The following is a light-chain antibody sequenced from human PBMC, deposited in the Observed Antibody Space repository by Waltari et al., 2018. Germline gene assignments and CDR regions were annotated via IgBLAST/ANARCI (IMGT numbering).Light chain of an antibody. CDR2: EVT. J-gene: IGLJ2*01. CDR1: SSDIGGYKY. CDR3: SAYAGGNTLV. Sequence: QSALTQPASVSGSPGQSITISCSGTSSDIGGYKYVSWYQQYPHRAPQLILYEVTERPSGVPDRFSGSKSGNTASLTVSGLQIEEEADYFCSAYAGGNTLVFGGGTRLTVL. V-gene: IGLV2-8*01.